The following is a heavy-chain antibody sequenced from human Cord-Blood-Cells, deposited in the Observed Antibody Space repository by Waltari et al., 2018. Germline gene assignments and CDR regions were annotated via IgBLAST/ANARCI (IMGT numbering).Heavy chain of an antibody. CDR3: ARSRLGSSWYYYYYYMDV. CDR2: ISAYNGNT. D-gene: IGHD6-13*01. J-gene: IGHJ6*03. Sequence: QVQLVQSGAEVKKPGASVKVSCKASGYTFTSYGTSWVRPAPGQGLEWMGWISAYNGNTNYAQKLQGRVTMTTDTSTSTAYMELRSLRSDDTAVYYCARSRLGSSWYYYYYYMDVWGKGTTVTVSS. CDR1: GYTFTSYG. V-gene: IGHV1-18*01.